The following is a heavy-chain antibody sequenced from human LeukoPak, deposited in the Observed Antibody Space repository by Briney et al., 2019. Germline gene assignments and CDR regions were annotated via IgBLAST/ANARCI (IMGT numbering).Heavy chain of an antibody. J-gene: IGHJ4*02. CDR2: IDAGATST. V-gene: IGHV3-11*06. CDR1: GFTFSNAW. Sequence: GGSLRLSCAASGFTFSNAWMSWVRQAPGKGLEWVSYIDAGATSTNYADSVWGRFTLSRDNAQNSVHLQMNSLRDEDTAVYYCVRGRLLRSTKYFDYWGQGALVTVSS. D-gene: IGHD2-21*02. CDR3: VRGRLLRSTKYFDY.